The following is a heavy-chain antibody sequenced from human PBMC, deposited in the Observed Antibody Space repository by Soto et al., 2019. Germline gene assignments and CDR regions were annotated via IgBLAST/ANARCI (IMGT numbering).Heavy chain of an antibody. CDR3: TRERGEQWLVYYYYYGMDV. V-gene: IGHV3-49*03. D-gene: IGHD6-19*01. CDR1: GFTFGDYA. CDR2: IRSKAYGGTT. Sequence: HPGGSLRLSCTASGFTFGDYAMSWFRQAPGKGLEWVGFIRSKAYGGTTEYAASVKGRFTISRDDSKSIAYLQMNSLKTEDTAVYYCTRERGEQWLVYYYYYGMDVWGQGTTVTVSS. J-gene: IGHJ6*02.